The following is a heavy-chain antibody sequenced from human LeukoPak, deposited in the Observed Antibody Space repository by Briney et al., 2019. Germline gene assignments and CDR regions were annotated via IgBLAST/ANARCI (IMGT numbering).Heavy chain of an antibody. Sequence: GGSLRLSCAASGFTFDDYAMHWVRQAPGKGLEWLSGISYNSGSIGYADSVKGRFTISRDNAKNSLYLQMNSLRAEDTAVYYCAELGITMIGGVWGKGTTVTISS. CDR3: AELGITMIGGV. J-gene: IGHJ6*04. V-gene: IGHV3-9*01. D-gene: IGHD3-10*02. CDR2: ISYNSGSI. CDR1: GFTFDDYA.